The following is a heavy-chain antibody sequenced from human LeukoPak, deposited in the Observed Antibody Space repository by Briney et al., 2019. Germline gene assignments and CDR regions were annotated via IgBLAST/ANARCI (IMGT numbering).Heavy chain of an antibody. J-gene: IGHJ6*03. D-gene: IGHD3-3*01. V-gene: IGHV3-33*06. CDR2: IWYDGSNK. CDR1: GFTFSSYG. CDR3: AKELVYDFWSGYPPDYYYYYMDV. Sequence: PGGSLGLSCAASGFTFSSYGMHWVRQAPGKGLEWVAVIWYDGSNKYYADSVKGRFTISRDNSKNTLYLQMNSLRAEDTAVYYCAKELVYDFWSGYPPDYYYYYMDVWGKGTTVTVSS.